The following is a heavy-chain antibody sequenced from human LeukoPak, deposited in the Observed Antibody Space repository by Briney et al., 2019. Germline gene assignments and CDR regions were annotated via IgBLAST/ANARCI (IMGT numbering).Heavy chain of an antibody. D-gene: IGHD6-19*01. CDR3: TKELHVAVAVADYYYFYMDV. J-gene: IGHJ6*03. CDR1: GFAFSSFA. V-gene: IGHV3-23*01. Sequence: GGSLRLSCAASGFAFSSFAMGWVRQSPGKGLEWLSTINGGGNTTFYADSVKGRSTISRDNSKNTLYLHMDSLRPDDTAIYYCTKELHVAVAVADYYYFYMDVWGRGTAVTVSS. CDR2: INGGGNTT.